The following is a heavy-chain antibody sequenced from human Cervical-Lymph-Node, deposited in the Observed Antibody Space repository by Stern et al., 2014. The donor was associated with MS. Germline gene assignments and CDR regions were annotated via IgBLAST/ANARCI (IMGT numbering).Heavy chain of an antibody. CDR3: AREESVDTSLMLDS. J-gene: IGHJ5*01. D-gene: IGHD5-18*01. V-gene: IGHV4-59*12. CDR1: GASISRFY. Sequence: QLQLQESGPGLVKPSETLSLTCTVSGASISRFYWNWIRRPPGKGLEWIGYGSYSGRTDYNPSLKSRVTISVETSKNQVSLKLTSVTAADTAVYYCAREESVDTSLMLDSWGQGTLVTVSS. CDR2: GSYSGRT.